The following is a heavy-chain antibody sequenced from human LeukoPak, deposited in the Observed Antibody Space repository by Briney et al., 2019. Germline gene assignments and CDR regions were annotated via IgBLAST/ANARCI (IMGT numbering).Heavy chain of an antibody. CDR3: ARDRGSCSSTSCPNRRHYYYYGMDV. D-gene: IGHD2-2*01. Sequence: ASVKVSCKASGYTFTGYYMHWVRQAPGQGLEWMGWINPNSGGTNYAQKFQGWVTMTRDTSISTAYMELSRLRSDDTAVYYCARDRGSCSSTSCPNRRHYYYYGMDVWGQGTTVTVSS. CDR2: INPNSGGT. V-gene: IGHV1-2*04. CDR1: GYTFTGYY. J-gene: IGHJ6*02.